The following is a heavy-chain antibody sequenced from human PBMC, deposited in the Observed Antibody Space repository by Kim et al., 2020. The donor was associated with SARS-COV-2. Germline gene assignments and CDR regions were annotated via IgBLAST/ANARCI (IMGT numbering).Heavy chain of an antibody. Sequence: SFQGNVTISADKSISTAYLQWSSLKASDTAMYYCARRRLYYDSSGYAFDYWGQGTLVTVSS. V-gene: IGHV5-10-1*01. J-gene: IGHJ4*02. D-gene: IGHD3-22*01. CDR3: ARRRLYYDSSGYAFDY.